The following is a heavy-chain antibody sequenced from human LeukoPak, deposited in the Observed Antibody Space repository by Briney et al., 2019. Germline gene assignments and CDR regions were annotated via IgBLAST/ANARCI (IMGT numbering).Heavy chain of an antibody. CDR2: INHSGST. D-gene: IGHD3-16*01. Sequence: SETLSLTCAVHGGSFSGYYWSWIRQPPGKGLEWIGEINHSGSTSYNPSLKSRVTISLDTSKNQFSLKLSSVTAADTAVYYCARERLGLDFDYWGQGTLVTVSS. CDR1: GGSFSGYY. V-gene: IGHV4-34*01. CDR3: ARERLGLDFDY. J-gene: IGHJ4*02.